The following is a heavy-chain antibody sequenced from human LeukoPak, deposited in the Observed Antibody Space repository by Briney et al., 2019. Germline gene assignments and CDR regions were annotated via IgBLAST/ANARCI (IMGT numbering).Heavy chain of an antibody. J-gene: IGHJ4*02. CDR3: ARDRDYGSGIFDY. V-gene: IGHV1-2*02. D-gene: IGHD3-10*01. CDR1: GYTFTVYY. Sequence: ASVKVSFKASGYTFTVYYMHWVRQAPGQGLEWMGWINPNSGGTNYAQKFQGRVTMTRDTSISTAYMELNRLRSDDTAVYYCARDRDYGSGIFDYWGQGTLVTVSS. CDR2: INPNSGGT.